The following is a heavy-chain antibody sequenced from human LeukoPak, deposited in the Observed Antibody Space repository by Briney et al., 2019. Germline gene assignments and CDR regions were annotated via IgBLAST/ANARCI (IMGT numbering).Heavy chain of an antibody. V-gene: IGHV1-69*13. J-gene: IGHJ6*02. Sequence: SVKVSCKASGGTFISYAISWVRQAPGQGLEWMGGIIPIFGTANYAQKFQGRVTITADESTSTAYMELSSLRSEDTAVYYCASSSVPAAIPLTYYYYYGMDVWGQGTTVTVSS. CDR2: IIPIFGTA. CDR3: ASSSVPAAIPLTYYYYYGMDV. D-gene: IGHD2-2*02. CDR1: GGTFISYA.